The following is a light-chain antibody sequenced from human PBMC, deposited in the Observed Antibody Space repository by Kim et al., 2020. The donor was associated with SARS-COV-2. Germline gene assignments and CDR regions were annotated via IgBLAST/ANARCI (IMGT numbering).Light chain of an antibody. Sequence: GQKVTISCSGSSSNIGNNYVSWYQQLPGTAPKLLIYDNNRRPSGIPDRFSGSKSGTSATLSITGLQTGDEADYYCGTWDSSLIAWVFGGGTKVTVL. CDR3: GTWDSSLIAWV. V-gene: IGLV1-51*01. CDR2: DNN. CDR1: SSNIGNNY. J-gene: IGLJ3*02.